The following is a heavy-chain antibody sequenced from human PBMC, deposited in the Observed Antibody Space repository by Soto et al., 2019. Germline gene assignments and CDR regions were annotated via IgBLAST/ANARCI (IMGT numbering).Heavy chain of an antibody. J-gene: IGHJ4*02. V-gene: IGHV1-2*02. CDR1: GYTFTGYY. Sequence: QVQLVQSGAEVKKPGASVKVSCKASGYTFTGYYMHWVRQAPGQGLEWMGWINPNSGGTNYAQKFQGRVTMTRDTSIRTAYMELSRLRYDDTAVYHCARDYTNNGVGHFDYWGQGTLVTVSS. CDR3: ARDYTNNGVGHFDY. CDR2: INPNSGGT. D-gene: IGHD3-16*01.